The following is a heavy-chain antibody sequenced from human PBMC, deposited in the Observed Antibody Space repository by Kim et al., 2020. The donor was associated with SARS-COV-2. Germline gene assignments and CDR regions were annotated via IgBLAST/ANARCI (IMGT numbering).Heavy chain of an antibody. CDR3: ARVIAAVAAYGMDV. V-gene: IGHV3-21*01. Sequence: GGSLRLSCAASGFTFSSYSMNWVRQAPGKGLEWVSSVSSSSSYIYYADSVKGRFTISRDNAKNSLYLQMNSLRAEDTAVYYCARVIAAVAAYGMDVWGQGTTVTVSS. D-gene: IGHD6-13*01. CDR1: GFTFSSYS. J-gene: IGHJ6*02. CDR2: VSSSSSYI.